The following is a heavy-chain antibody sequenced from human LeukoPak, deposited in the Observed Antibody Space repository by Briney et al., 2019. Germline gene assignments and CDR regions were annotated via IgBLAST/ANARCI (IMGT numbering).Heavy chain of an antibody. J-gene: IGHJ4*02. CDR1: GGSFRGYY. D-gene: IGHD3-10*01. Sequence: SETLSLTCAVYGGSFRGYYWSWIRQPPGKGLEWIGEINDSGSTHYNTSLNSRVTISVDTSKNQFSLKLSSVTAADTAVYYCARDSEYYYGSGSYYTMGQGKGRFDYWGQGTLVTVSS. V-gene: IGHV4-34*01. CDR2: INDSGST. CDR3: ARDSEYYYGSGSYYTMGQGKGRFDY.